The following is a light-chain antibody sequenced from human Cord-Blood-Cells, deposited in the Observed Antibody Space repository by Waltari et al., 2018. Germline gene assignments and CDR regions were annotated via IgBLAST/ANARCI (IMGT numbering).Light chain of an antibody. J-gene: IGKJ2*01. V-gene: IGKV1-NL1*01. Sequence: DIQMTQSPSSLSASVGDRVTINCRASQGISNSLAWYQQKLGKAPQLLLYAASRLERGVPSMFSGSASGTYYTLTISSLQPEYIATHYCQQYYSTPYTFGQGTKLEIK. CDR2: AAS. CDR1: QGISNS. CDR3: QQYYSTPYT.